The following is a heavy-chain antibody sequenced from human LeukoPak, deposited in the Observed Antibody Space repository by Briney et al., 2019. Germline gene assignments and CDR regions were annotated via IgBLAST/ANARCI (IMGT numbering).Heavy chain of an antibody. CDR3: ARGQHYDSSGYNFDY. Sequence: PSETLSFTCAVYGGSFSGYYWSWIRQPPGKGLEWDGEINHSGSTNYNPSLKTRVTISVDTSKNQFSLKLSSVTAADTAVYYCARGQHYDSSGYNFDYWGQGTLVTVSS. V-gene: IGHV4-34*01. J-gene: IGHJ4*02. D-gene: IGHD3-22*01. CDR1: GGSFSGYY. CDR2: INHSGST.